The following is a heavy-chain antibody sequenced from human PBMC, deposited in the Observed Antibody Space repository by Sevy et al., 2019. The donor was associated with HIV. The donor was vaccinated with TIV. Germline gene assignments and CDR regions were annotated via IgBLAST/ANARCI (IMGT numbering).Heavy chain of an antibody. CDR2: IDTSSAYI. CDR3: ARVNCTNGVCFQSYYYYGLDV. J-gene: IGHJ6*02. D-gene: IGHD2-8*01. CDR1: GFSFSGYS. Sequence: GGSLRLSCAASGFSFSGYSFNWVRQAPGKGLEWVSSIDTSSAYIYYADSVKGRFTISRDNAKNSLYLQMSSLRAEDTAVYFCARVNCTNGVCFQSYYYYGLDVWGQGTTVTVSS. V-gene: IGHV3-21*01.